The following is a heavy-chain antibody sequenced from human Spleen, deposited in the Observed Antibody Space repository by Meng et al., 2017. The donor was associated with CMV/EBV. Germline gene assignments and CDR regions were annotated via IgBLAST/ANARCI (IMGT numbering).Heavy chain of an antibody. CDR1: GYTFTAHY. Sequence: ASVKVSCKASGYTFTAHYFHWVRQAPGQGLEWMGWIHPHRGDTNYAQQFQGRVTLTRDTSISTAYMDLASLRSDDTAVYYCARDRSGEDLDYWAQGTLVTVSS. V-gene: IGHV1-2*02. D-gene: IGHD7-27*01. CDR2: IHPHRGDT. CDR3: ARDRSGEDLDY. J-gene: IGHJ4*02.